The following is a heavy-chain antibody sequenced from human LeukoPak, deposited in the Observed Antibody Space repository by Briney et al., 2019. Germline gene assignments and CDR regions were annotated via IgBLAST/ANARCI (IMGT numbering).Heavy chain of an antibody. CDR3: ARDRVGASTR. CDR2: INRGGTEK. J-gene: IGHJ4*02. CDR1: GLNISDFW. D-gene: IGHD1-26*01. V-gene: IGHV3-7*01. Sequence: GGSLRLSCAASGLNISDFWMSLVRQAPGKGLEWVANINRGGTEKFSVDSVKGRFTISSDNAKNTLYLQMNSLRAEDTAVYYCARDRVGASTRWGQGTLVTVSS.